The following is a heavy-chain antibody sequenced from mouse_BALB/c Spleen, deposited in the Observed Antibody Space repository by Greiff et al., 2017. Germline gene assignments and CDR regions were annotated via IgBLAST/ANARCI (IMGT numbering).Heavy chain of an antibody. Sequence: DVKLVESGGGLVKPGGSLKLSCAASGFTFSDYYMYWVRQTPEKRLEWVATISDGGSYTYYPDSVKGRFTISRDNAKNNLYLQMSSLKSEDTAMYYCARGYDVDAMDYWGQGTSVTVSS. J-gene: IGHJ4*01. V-gene: IGHV5-4*02. CDR2: ISDGGSYT. D-gene: IGHD2-2*01. CDR3: ARGYDVDAMDY. CDR1: GFTFSDYY.